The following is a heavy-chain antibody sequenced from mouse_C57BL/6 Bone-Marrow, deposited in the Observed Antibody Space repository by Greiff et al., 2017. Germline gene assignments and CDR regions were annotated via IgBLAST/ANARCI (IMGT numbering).Heavy chain of an antibody. Sequence: VKLVESGPELVKPGASVKISCKASGYAFSSSWMNWVKQRPGKGLEWIGRIYPGDGDTNYNGKFKGKATLTADKSSSTAYMQLSSLTSEDSAVYFCARIAFWITTVVATDYWGQGTTLTVSS. D-gene: IGHD1-1*01. CDR1: GYAFSSSW. J-gene: IGHJ2*01. CDR3: ARIAFWITTVVATDY. V-gene: IGHV1-82*01. CDR2: IYPGDGDT.